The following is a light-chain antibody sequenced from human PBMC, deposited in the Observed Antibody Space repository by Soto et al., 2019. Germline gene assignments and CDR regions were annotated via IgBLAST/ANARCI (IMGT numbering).Light chain of an antibody. V-gene: IGLV2-14*01. J-gene: IGLJ1*01. CDR2: EVR. CDR3: SSYSTSNTL. Sequence: QSVLTQPASVSGSPGQSITISCTGTSSDIGGYNFVSWYQQHPGTAPKLMIYEVRNRPSGVSNRFSGSKSGNTASLTISGLQTEDESYYHCSSYSTSNTLFGTGTKLTVL. CDR1: SSDIGGYNF.